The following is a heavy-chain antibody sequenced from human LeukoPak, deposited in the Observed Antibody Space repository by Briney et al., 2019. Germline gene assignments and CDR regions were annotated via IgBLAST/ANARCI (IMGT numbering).Heavy chain of an antibody. D-gene: IGHD3-16*01. CDR1: GFTFSSYA. CDR2: ISSNGGST. J-gene: IGHJ4*02. V-gene: IGHV3-64*01. CDR3: ARGLSPGYYFDY. Sequence: PGGSLRLSCAASGFTFSSYAMHWVRQAPGKGLEYVSAISSNGGSTYYANSVKGRFTISRDNPKNTLYLQMGSLRAEDMAVYYCARGLSPGYYFDYWGQGTLVTVSS.